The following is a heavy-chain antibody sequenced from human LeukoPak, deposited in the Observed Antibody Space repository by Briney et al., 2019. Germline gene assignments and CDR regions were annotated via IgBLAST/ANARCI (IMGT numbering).Heavy chain of an antibody. V-gene: IGHV1-24*01. CDR2: FDPEDGET. J-gene: IGHJ5*02. CDR1: GYTLTELS. Sequence: ASVKVSCKVSGYTLTELSMHWVRQAPGKGLEWMGGFDPEDGETIYAQKFQGRVTMTEDTSTDTAYMELSSLRSEDTAVYYCATERGRDFWSGYLNWFDPRGQGTLVTVSS. CDR3: ATERGRDFWSGYLNWFDP. D-gene: IGHD3-3*01.